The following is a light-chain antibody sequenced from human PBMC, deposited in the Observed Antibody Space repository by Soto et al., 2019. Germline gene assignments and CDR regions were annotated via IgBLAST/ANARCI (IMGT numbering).Light chain of an antibody. CDR3: QQSYGTPLLT. V-gene: IGKV1-39*01. CDR2: AAS. Sequence: IQMTQSPSSLSASVGDRVTITCRASQSIGFYLNWYQQKPGKAPSLLIDAASTLQSGVPLRFSGSGSGTGFTLTISSLQPEDFATYYCQQSYGTPLLTFGGGTKVEIK. J-gene: IGKJ4*01. CDR1: QSIGFY.